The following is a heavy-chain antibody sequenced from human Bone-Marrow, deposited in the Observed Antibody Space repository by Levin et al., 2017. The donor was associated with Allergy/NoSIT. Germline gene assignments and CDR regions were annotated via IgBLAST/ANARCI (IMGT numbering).Heavy chain of an antibody. CDR3: ARGVWTGSRQTYYFDY. Sequence: ASVKVSCKASGYTFIHNTVHWVRQAPGQSLEWMGWINCGNGNTKYSQNFQGRVAITRDTSATTASMELSSLTSEDTSVYYCARGVWTGSRQTYYFDYWGQGTLVTVSS. D-gene: IGHD3/OR15-3a*01. CDR1: GYTFIHNT. J-gene: IGHJ4*02. V-gene: IGHV1-3*01. CDR2: INCGNGNT.